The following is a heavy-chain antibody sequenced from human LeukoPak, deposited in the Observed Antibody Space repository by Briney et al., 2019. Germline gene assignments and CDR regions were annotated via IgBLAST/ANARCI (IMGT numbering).Heavy chain of an antibody. CDR2: IYYSGST. CDR3: ARLQSRDGLNY. Sequence: SETLSLTCTVSGGSISSYYWSWVRQPPGKGLEWIGYIYYSGSTNYNPSLKSRVTISVDTSKNQFSLKLSSVTAADTAVYYCARLQSRDGLNYGGRGPLVPVSS. CDR1: GGSISSYY. D-gene: IGHD5-24*01. V-gene: IGHV4-59*08. J-gene: IGHJ4*02.